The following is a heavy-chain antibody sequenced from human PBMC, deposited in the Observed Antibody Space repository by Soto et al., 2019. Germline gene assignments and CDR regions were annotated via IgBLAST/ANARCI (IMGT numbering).Heavy chain of an antibody. V-gene: IGHV4-30-2*01. CDR1: VGSISSGAYS. D-gene: IGHD5-12*01. CDR3: ARARGYSGYDPYENWFEL. Sequence: TLYLTCAFYVGSISSGAYSCSWIWQPPWKGLKWIGYISHSGSTYYNPSLKSRVTISVDRSKNQFSLKLNSVTAADTAVYYCARARGYSGYDPYENWFELWGQGTLVIV. CDR2: ISHSGST. J-gene: IGHJ5*02.